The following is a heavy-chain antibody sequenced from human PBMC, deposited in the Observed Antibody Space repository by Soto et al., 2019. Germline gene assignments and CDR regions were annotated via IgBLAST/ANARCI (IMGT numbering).Heavy chain of an antibody. CDR2: MNPNSGNT. CDR3: ARDLFPPVFWSGYFATYYYYYGMDV. CDR1: GYTFTSYD. J-gene: IGHJ6*02. D-gene: IGHD3-3*01. Sequence: QVQLVQSGAEVKKPGASVKVSCKASGYTFTSYDINWVRQATGQGLEWMGWMNPNSGNTGYAQKFQGRVTMTRNTSISTAYMGLSSLTSEDTAVYYCARDLFPPVFWSGYFATYYYYYGMDVWGQGTTVTVSS. V-gene: IGHV1-8*01.